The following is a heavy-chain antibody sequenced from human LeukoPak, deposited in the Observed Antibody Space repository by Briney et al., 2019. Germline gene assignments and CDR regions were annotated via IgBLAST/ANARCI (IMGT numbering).Heavy chain of an antibody. D-gene: IGHD3-3*01. CDR3: ASTPALRFLEWLHAGADY. CDR1: GFTFSSYA. V-gene: IGHV3-23*01. Sequence: GGSLRLSCAASGFTFSSYAMSWVRQAPGKGLEWVSAIRGSGGSTYYADSVKGRFTISRDNSKNTLYLQMNSLRAEDTAVYYCASTPALRFLEWLHAGADYWGQGTLVTVSS. CDR2: IRGSGGST. J-gene: IGHJ4*02.